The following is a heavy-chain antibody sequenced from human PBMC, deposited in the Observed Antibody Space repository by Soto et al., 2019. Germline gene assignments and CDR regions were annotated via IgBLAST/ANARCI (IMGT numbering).Heavy chain of an antibody. CDR1: GGSFSGYY. D-gene: IGHD6-6*01. CDR2: INHSGST. CDR3: ARGVAARLYYYYYGMDV. Sequence: SETLSLTCAVYGGSFSGYYWSWIRQPPGKGLEGIGEINHSGSTNYNPSLKSRVTISVDTSKNQFSLKLSSVTAADTAVYYCARGVAARLYYYYYGMDVWGQGTTVTVSS. J-gene: IGHJ6*02. V-gene: IGHV4-34*01.